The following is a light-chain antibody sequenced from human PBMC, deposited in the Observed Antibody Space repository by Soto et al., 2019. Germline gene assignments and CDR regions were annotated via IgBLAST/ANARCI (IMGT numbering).Light chain of an antibody. CDR3: SSYTSSTPYV. J-gene: IGLJ1*01. CDR1: SSDGGGYNY. Sequence: QSVLTQPASVSGCPGQSITISCTGTSSDGGGYNYVSWYQQHPGKAPKLMIYDVSNRPSGVSNRFSGSESGNTASLTISGLQAEDVADYSCSSYTSSTPYVFRTGTKLPVL. V-gene: IGLV2-14*01. CDR2: DVS.